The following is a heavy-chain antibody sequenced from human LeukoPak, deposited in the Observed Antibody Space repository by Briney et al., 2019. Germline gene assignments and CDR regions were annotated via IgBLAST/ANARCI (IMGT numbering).Heavy chain of an antibody. CDR2: ISRSGSAM. J-gene: IGHJ2*01. Sequence: GGSLRLSCAASGFIFSNYNLNWVRQGPGKGLEWVSYISRSGSAMFYADSLKGRFTISRDNAKNSLYLQMNSLRAEDTAVYYCARKKSGSYGYVDLWGRGTLVTVSS. D-gene: IGHD1-26*01. V-gene: IGHV3-48*01. CDR3: ARKKSGSYGYVDL. CDR1: GFIFSNYN.